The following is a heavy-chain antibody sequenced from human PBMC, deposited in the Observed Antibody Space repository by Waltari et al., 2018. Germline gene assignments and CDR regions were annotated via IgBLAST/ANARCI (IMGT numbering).Heavy chain of an antibody. CDR3: ALVPMVRGVLAFMDV. Sequence: QVQLQESGTGLVKPSETLSLTCAVSGYSISSGYYWGWIRKPPGKGLEWIGTINHSGSTYSNPSLKTRLTISVQPSNTQFSLELSSVTAADPAVYYCALVPMVRGVLAFMDVWGQGPTVTVSS. V-gene: IGHV4-38-2*01. CDR1: GYSISSGYY. D-gene: IGHD3-10*01. J-gene: IGHJ6*02. CDR2: INHSGST.